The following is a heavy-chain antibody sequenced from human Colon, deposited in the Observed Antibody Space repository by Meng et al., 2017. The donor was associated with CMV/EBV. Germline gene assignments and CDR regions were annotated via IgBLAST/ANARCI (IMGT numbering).Heavy chain of an antibody. CDR1: GFTVSSKY. D-gene: IGHD3-10*01. V-gene: IGHV3-66*02. Sequence: GESLKISCVASGFTVSSKYMSWVRQPRGEGLQWISVIHDAGDTYYADSVKGRFTVSIDRSKNRVYLQMNSLRPEDTAVYYCARAGMGGYVVRGVNGYYYGMDVWGQGTTVTVSS. CDR3: ARAGMGGYVVRGVNGYYYGMDV. CDR2: IHDAGDT. J-gene: IGHJ6*02.